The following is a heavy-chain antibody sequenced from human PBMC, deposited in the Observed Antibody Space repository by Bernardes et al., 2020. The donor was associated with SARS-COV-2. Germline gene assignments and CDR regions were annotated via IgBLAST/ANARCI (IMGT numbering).Heavy chain of an antibody. V-gene: IGHV4-39*01. CDR3: ARQPVATYYYDSSGYNYFDY. D-gene: IGHD3-22*01. CDR2: FYYRGST. J-gene: IGHJ4*02. CDR1: GGSISSNNYY. Sequence: SESLSLTCTVSGGSISSNNYYWGWIRQPQGKDLEWIGSFYYRGSTFYNPSLKSRVTIFVDTSENQVSLRLSSVTAADTAVYYCARQPVATYYYDSSGYNYFDYWGQGTLVTVSA.